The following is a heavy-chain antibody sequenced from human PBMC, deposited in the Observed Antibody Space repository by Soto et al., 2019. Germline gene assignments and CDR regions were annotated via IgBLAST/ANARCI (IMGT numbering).Heavy chain of an antibody. CDR2: ISYDGSNK. D-gene: IGHD3-3*01. Sequence: PGGSLRLSCAASGFTCSSYGMHWVRKAPGKGLEWVAVISYDGSNKYYADSVKGRFTISRDNSKNTLYLQMNSLRAEDTAVYYCAQATYYDFWRAFARGYYYHCMDVRGKGTTVNVSS. CDR1: GFTCSSYG. J-gene: IGHJ6*04. CDR3: AQATYYDFWRAFARGYYYHCMDV. V-gene: IGHV3-30*03.